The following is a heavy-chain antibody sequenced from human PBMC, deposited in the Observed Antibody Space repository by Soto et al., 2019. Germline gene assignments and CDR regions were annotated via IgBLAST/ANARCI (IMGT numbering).Heavy chain of an antibody. D-gene: IGHD6-19*01. V-gene: IGHV4-39*01. CDR1: GGSISSNSYY. CDR2: IYYSGSG. J-gene: IGHJ3*02. CDR3: ARGLGSSGWYSPWDAFDI. Sequence: SETLSLTCTVSGGSISSNSYYWGWIRQPPGKGLEWVGSIYYSGSGYYNPSLRSRLTISVDTSKNQFSLKLSSVTAADTAVYYCARGLGSSGWYSPWDAFDIWGQGTMVTVSS.